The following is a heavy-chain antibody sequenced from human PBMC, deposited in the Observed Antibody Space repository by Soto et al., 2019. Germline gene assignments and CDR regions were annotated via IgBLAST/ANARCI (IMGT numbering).Heavy chain of an antibody. J-gene: IGHJ5*02. Sequence: ASETLSLTCAVSGGSISSSNWWSWVRQPPGKGLEWIGEIYHSGSTNYNPSLKSRVTISVDKSKNQFSLKLSSVTAADTAVYYCASEQQLVRGPFDPWGQGTLVTVSS. V-gene: IGHV4-4*02. CDR1: GGSISSSNW. CDR3: ASEQQLVRGPFDP. CDR2: IYHSGST. D-gene: IGHD6-13*01.